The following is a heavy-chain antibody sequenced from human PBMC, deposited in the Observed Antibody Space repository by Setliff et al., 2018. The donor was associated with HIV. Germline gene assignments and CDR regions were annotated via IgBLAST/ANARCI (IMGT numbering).Heavy chain of an antibody. CDR3: ARSQGIGNYHWDV. V-gene: IGHV3-21*01. CDR2: ISYRSTYI. D-gene: IGHD2-15*01. Sequence: PGGSLRLSCAASGFTFSPYCMDWFRLAPGKGLEWVSSISYRSTYIYYSDSVRGRFTISRHDATNSLYLQMNSLVDEDTAVYYCARSQGIGNYHWDVWGKGTTVTVSS. J-gene: IGHJ6*03. CDR1: GFTFSPYC.